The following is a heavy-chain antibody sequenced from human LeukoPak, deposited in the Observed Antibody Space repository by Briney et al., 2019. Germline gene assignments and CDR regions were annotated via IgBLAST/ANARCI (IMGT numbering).Heavy chain of an antibody. Sequence: SETLSLTCTVSGHSIINSYYWGWIRQPPGKGLEWIGSIYHSGSTYYNPSLKSRVTISVDTSKNQFSLKLNSVTAADTAVYYCARASRGYSYGYNVPHYSDFDYWGQGTLVTVSS. D-gene: IGHD5-18*01. CDR1: GHSIINSYY. J-gene: IGHJ4*02. V-gene: IGHV4-38-2*02. CDR2: IYHSGST. CDR3: ARASRGYSYGYNVPHYSDFDY.